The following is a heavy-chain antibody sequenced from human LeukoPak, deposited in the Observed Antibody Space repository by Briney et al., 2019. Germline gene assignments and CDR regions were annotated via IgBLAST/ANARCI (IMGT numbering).Heavy chain of an antibody. CDR1: GFTFSSYA. CDR3: ARAPSLRWLQSSFDY. Sequence: GRSLRLSCAASGFTFSSYAMHWVRQAPGKGLEWVAVISYDGSNKYYADSVKGRFTISRDNSKNTLYLQMNSLRAEDTAVYYCARAPSLRWLQSSFDYWGQGTLVTVSS. CDR2: ISYDGSNK. D-gene: IGHD5-24*01. J-gene: IGHJ4*02. V-gene: IGHV3-30-3*01.